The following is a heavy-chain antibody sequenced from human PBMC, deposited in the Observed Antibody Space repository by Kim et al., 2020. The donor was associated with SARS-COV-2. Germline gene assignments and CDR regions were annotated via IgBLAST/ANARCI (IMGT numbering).Heavy chain of an antibody. CDR1: GFTFSSYS. CDR3: ARGLGDYYDSSGYNTPHHVYFQH. V-gene: IGHV3-21*01. Sequence: GGSLRLSCAASGFTFSSYSMNWVRQAPGKGLEWVSSISSSSSYIYYADSVKGRFTISRDNAKNSLYLQMNSLRAEDTAVYYCARGLGDYYDSSGYNTPHHVYFQHWGQGTLVTVSS. D-gene: IGHD3-22*01. CDR2: ISSSSSYI. J-gene: IGHJ1*01.